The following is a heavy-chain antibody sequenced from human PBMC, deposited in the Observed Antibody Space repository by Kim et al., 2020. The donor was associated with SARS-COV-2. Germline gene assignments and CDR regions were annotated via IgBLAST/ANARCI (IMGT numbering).Heavy chain of an antibody. V-gene: IGHV3-33*05. CDR1: GFTFSSYG. J-gene: IGHJ6*02. Sequence: GGSLRLSCAASGFTFSSYGMHWVRQAPGKGLEWVAVISYDGSNKYYADSVKGRFTISRDNSKNTLYLQMNSLRAEDTAVYYCAREGDRYYGSGSPNGVYYGMDVWGQGTTVTVSS. CDR2: ISYDGSNK. CDR3: AREGDRYYGSGSPNGVYYGMDV. D-gene: IGHD3-10*01.